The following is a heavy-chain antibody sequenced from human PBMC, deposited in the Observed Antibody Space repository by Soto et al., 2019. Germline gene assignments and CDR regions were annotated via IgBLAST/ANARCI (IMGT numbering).Heavy chain of an antibody. CDR2: IKQDGSEK. CDR3: AREGYCTNGVCYTPGDYYYYGMDV. CDR1: GFTFSSYW. D-gene: IGHD2-8*01. V-gene: IGHV3-7*05. J-gene: IGHJ6*02. Sequence: GGSLRLSCAASGFTFSSYWMSWVRQAPGKGLEWVANIKQDGSEKYYVDSVKGRFTISRDNAKNSLYLQMNSLRAEDTAVYYCAREGYCTNGVCYTPGDYYYYGMDVWGQGTTVTVSS.